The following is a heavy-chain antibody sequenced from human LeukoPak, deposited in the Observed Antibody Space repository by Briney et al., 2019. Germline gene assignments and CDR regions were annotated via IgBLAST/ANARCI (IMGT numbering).Heavy chain of an antibody. CDR3: ARVGGLLLWFGNDY. J-gene: IGHJ4*02. CDR2: ISSSSSYI. Sequence: PGGSLRLSCAASGFTFSSYSMNWFRQAPGKGLEWVSSISSSSSYIYYADSVKGRFTISRDNAKNSLYLQMNSLRAEDTAVYYCARVGGLLLWFGNDYWGQGTLVTVSS. V-gene: IGHV3-21*01. CDR1: GFTFSSYS. D-gene: IGHD3-10*01.